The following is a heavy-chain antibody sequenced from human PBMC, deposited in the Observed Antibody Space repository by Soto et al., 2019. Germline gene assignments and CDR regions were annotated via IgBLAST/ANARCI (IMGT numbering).Heavy chain of an antibody. Sequence: PSETLSRTCTVSGGSISSSSYYWGWIRQPPGKGLEWIGSIYYSGSTYYNPSLKSRVTISVDTSKNQFSLKLSSVTAADTAVYYCAESGDYYYYMDVWGKGTTVTVSS. CDR1: GGSISSSSYY. CDR2: IYYSGST. CDR3: AESGDYYYYMDV. D-gene: IGHD2-15*01. J-gene: IGHJ6*03. V-gene: IGHV4-39*01.